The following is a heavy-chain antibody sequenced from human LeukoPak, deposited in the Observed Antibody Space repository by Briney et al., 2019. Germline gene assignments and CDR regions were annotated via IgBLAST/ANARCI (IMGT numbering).Heavy chain of an antibody. D-gene: IGHD6-13*01. Sequence: KPSETLSLTCAVYGGSFSGYYWSWIRQPPGKGLEWIGEINHSGSTNYNPSLKSRVTISVDTSKNQFSLKLSSVTAADTAVYYCARGRLYSSSWSTGKYYYYYYGMGVWGQGTTVTVSS. V-gene: IGHV4-34*01. CDR1: GGSFSGYY. J-gene: IGHJ6*02. CDR2: INHSGST. CDR3: ARGRLYSSSWSTGKYYYYYYGMGV.